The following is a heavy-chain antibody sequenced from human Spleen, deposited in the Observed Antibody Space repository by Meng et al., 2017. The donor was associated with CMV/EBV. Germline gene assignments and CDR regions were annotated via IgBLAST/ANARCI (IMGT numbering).Heavy chain of an antibody. CDR1: GYTFTDYG. J-gene: IGHJ5*02. D-gene: IGHD2-2*01. V-gene: IGHV1-18*01. CDR2: ISPYDGDT. CDR3: ARDLEYCGSTSCFEDCLDP. Sequence: ASVKVSCKASGYTFTDYGISWVRQAPGQGLEWMGWISPYDGDTNYARKLQGRVTLTTDTSTTTAYMELRSLRSDDTAVYYCARDLEYCGSTSCFEDCLDPWGQGTLVTVSS.